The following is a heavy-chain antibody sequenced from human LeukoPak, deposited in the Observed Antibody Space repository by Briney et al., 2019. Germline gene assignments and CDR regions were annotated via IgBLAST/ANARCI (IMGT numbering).Heavy chain of an antibody. D-gene: IGHD1-26*01. CDR3: ARDSGTYSYFDY. Sequence: ASVRVSCKASGYTFSNSGISGVRQAPGQGRGWMGWISAYNGDTNYAQKFQGRVTMTTDTSTSTAYMELRSLRSDDTAVYYCARDSGTYSYFDYWGQGTLVTVSS. CDR2: ISAYNGDT. CDR1: GYTFSNSG. J-gene: IGHJ4*02. V-gene: IGHV1-18*01.